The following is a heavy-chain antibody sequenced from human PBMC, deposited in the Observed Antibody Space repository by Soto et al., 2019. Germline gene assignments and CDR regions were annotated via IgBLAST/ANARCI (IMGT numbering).Heavy chain of an antibody. CDR2: ISTYNGDT. CDR1: GYTFTTSG. Sequence: QVPLVQSGPEVRKPGASVKVSCEASGYTFTTSGISWVRQVPGQGLEWMGWISTYNGDTNSAQNFQGRVLMTADTSTGTASMELMSLKSDDTAVYYCARQGSWPYYYYGLDVWGQGTTVTVSS. J-gene: IGHJ6*02. V-gene: IGHV1-18*01. CDR3: ARQGSWPYYYYGLDV. D-gene: IGHD1-26*01.